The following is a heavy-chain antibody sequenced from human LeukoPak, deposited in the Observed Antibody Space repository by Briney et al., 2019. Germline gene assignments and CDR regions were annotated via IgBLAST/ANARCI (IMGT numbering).Heavy chain of an antibody. V-gene: IGHV3-23*01. CDR1: GFTLSNHA. CDR2: IHYNGYTT. CDR3: ARDCCGEWYYFDS. J-gene: IGHJ4*02. D-gene: IGHD3-10*01. Sequence: GGSLRLSCAASGFTLSNHAMSWVRQAPGKGLEWVSSIHYNGYTTYYADSVKGRFTISRDNSKNTLYLQMNSLRVEDTAVYYCARDCCGEWYYFDSWGQGTLVTVSS.